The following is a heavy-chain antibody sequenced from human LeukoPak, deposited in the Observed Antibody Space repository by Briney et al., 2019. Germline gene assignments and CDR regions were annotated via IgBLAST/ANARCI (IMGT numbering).Heavy chain of an antibody. CDR3: ASQTYYDYVWGSFET. J-gene: IGHJ5*02. Sequence: GGSLRLSCAASGFTFSTYAMSWVRQAPGKGLEWVSGISGSGGSTYYADSVKGRFTISRDNSKNTLYLQMNSLRAEDTAVYYCASQTYYDYVWGSFETWGQGTLVTVSS. CDR2: ISGSGGST. V-gene: IGHV3-23*01. D-gene: IGHD3-16*01. CDR1: GFTFSTYA.